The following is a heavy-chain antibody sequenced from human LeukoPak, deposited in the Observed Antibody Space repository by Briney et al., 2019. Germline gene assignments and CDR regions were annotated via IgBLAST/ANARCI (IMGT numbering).Heavy chain of an antibody. J-gene: IGHJ3*02. D-gene: IGHD3-22*01. CDR3: ARRTPYYDSSGYYYDTFDI. V-gene: IGHV4-61*08. Sequence: PSQTLSLTCTVSGGSISSGGYYWSWIRQPPGKGLEWIGYIYYSGSTNYNPSLKSRVTISVDTSKNQFSLKLSSVTAADTAVYYCARRTPYYDSSGYYYDTFDIWGQGKMVTVSS. CDR2: IYYSGST. CDR1: GGSISSGGYY.